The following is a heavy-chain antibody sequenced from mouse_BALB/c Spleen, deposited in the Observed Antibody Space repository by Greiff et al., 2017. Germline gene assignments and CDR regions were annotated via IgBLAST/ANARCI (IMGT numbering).Heavy chain of an antibody. V-gene: IGHV7-3*02. CDR3: ARDAIYYFDY. CDR2: IRNKANGYTT. J-gene: IGHJ2*01. Sequence: VQLKESGGGLVQPGGSLRLSCATSGFTFTDYYMSWVRQPPGKALEWLGFIRNKANGYTTEYSASVKGRFTISRDNSQSILYLQMNTLRAEDSATYYCARDAIYYFDYWGQGTTLTVSS. CDR1: GFTFTDYY.